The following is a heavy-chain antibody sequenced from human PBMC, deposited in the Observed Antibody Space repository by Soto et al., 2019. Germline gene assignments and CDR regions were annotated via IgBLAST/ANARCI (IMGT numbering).Heavy chain of an antibody. CDR1: GGSISSSSYY. CDR3: ARLLRFTTTVVGPFGALEI. D-gene: IGHD6-19*01. Sequence: QLQLQESGPGLVKPSETLSLTCTVSGGSISSSSYYWGWIRQPPGKGLEWIGSIYYSGITFNNPSLKSRVTISVDTSKNQFSLKVSSVTAADTAMYYCARLLRFTTTVVGPFGALEIWGQGTLVSVSS. V-gene: IGHV4-39*01. CDR2: IYYSGIT. J-gene: IGHJ3*02.